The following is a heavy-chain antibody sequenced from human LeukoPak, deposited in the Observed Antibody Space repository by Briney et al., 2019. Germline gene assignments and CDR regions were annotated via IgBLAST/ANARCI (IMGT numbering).Heavy chain of an antibody. J-gene: IGHJ4*02. Sequence: PGGSLRLSCAASGFTFSSYAMHWVRHAPGKGLEWVSVIYSGGSTYYADSVKGRFTISRDNSKNTLYLQMNSLRAEDTAVYYCAKLLGGYSYAYADYWGQGTLVTVSS. CDR1: GFTFSSYA. D-gene: IGHD5-18*01. V-gene: IGHV3-53*01. CDR3: AKLLGGYSYAYADY. CDR2: IYSGGST.